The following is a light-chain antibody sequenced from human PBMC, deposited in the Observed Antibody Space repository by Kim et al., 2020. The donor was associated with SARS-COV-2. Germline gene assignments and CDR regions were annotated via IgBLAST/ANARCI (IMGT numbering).Light chain of an antibody. CDR1: QSISSW. Sequence: DIQMTQSPSTLSASVGDRVTITCRASQSISSWLAWYQQKPGKAPKLLIYKASSLESGVPSGFSGSGSGTEFTLTISSLQPDDFATYYCQQPPYTFGQGTKLEI. J-gene: IGKJ2*01. CDR3: QQPPYT. V-gene: IGKV1-5*03. CDR2: KAS.